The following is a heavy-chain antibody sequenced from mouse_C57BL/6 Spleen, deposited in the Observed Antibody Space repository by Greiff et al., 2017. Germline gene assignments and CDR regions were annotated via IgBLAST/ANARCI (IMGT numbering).Heavy chain of an antibody. Sequence: VQLQQSGAELVRPGASVTLSCKASGYTFTDYEMHWVKQTPVHGLEWIGAIDPETGGTAYNQKFKGKAILTADKSSSTAYMELRSLTAEDSAVYYCTRLGGDYYGSSYGYWGQGTTLTVSS. CDR2: IDPETGGT. D-gene: IGHD1-1*01. CDR3: TRLGGDYYGSSYGY. CDR1: GYTFTDYE. V-gene: IGHV1-15*01. J-gene: IGHJ2*01.